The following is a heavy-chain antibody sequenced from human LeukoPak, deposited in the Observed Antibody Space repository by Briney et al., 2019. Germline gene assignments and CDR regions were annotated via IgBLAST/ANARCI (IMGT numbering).Heavy chain of an antibody. CDR1: GFTFTIFS. D-gene: IGHD2-8*01. J-gene: IGHJ4*02. CDR3: ARDQPNTGFDFDF. V-gene: IGHV3-48*04. CDR2: ITSSSSII. Sequence: GGSLRLSHTASGFTFTIFSMNWVRQAPGKGLEWLSYITSSSSIIYYADSVKGRFTISRDNAKKSLYLQMNSLRAEDTAVYYCARDQPNTGFDFDFWGQGTLVTVSS.